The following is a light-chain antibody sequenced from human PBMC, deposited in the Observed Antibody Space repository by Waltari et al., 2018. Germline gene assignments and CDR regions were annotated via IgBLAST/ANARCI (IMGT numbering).Light chain of an antibody. J-gene: IGKJ1*01. CDR3: QQRSNWPWT. V-gene: IGKV3-11*01. CDR2: DAS. CDR1: QSVSSY. Sequence: EIVLTQSPATLSLSPGERATLSCRASQSVSSYLAWYQQKPGQAPRLLIYDASNRATGIPARFSGSGSGTDFTLTISSLKPEDFAVYYCQQRSNWPWTFGQGTKVEI.